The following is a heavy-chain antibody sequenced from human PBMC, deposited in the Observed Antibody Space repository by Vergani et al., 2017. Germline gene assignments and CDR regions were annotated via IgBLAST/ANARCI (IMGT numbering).Heavy chain of an antibody. CDR3: ATLSLCAVNCYYQYYYDMYV. Sequence: EVQLLESGGGLVQPGGSLRLSCAASGFTFSSYAMSWVRQVPGKGLAWVSSISGPGLSTYYAYSVKGRFSITRDNSKNTVFLQMHSLRAEDTAVYYCATLSLCAVNCYYQYYYDMYVWGQGTTVTVSS. J-gene: IGHJ6*02. CDR1: GFTFSSYA. CDR2: ISGPGLST. D-gene: IGHD2-15*01. V-gene: IGHV3-23*01.